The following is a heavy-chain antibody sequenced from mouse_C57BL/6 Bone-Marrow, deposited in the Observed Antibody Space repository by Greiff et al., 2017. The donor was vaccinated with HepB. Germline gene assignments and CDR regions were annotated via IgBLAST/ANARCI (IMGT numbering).Heavy chain of an antibody. V-gene: IGHV1-81*01. CDR1: GYTFTSYG. J-gene: IGHJ3*01. CDR2: IYPRSGNT. CDR3: AGITTVVAKQLGFAY. D-gene: IGHD1-1*01. Sequence: VQLQQSGAELARPGASVKLSCKASGYTFTSYGISWVKQRTGQGLEWIGEIYPRSGNTYYNEKFKGKATLTADKSSSTAYMELRSLTSEDSAVYFCAGITTVVAKQLGFAYWGQGTLVTVSA.